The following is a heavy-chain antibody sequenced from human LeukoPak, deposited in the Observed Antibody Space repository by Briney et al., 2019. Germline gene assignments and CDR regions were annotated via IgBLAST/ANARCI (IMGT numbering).Heavy chain of an antibody. CDR2: ISGSGGST. J-gene: IGHJ4*02. D-gene: IGHD2-21*02. CDR3: AKGLTCGGDCYSPKPYYFDY. CDR1: GFTFSSYA. Sequence: GGSLRLSCAASGFTFSSYAMSWVRQAPGKGLEWVSAISGSGGSTYYADSVKGRFTISRDNSKNTLYLQMNSLRAEDTAVYYCAKGLTCGGDCYSPKPYYFDYWGQGTLVTVSS. V-gene: IGHV3-23*01.